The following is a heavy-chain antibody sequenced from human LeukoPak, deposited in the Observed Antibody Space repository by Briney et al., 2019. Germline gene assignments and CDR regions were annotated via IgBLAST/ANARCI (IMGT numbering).Heavy chain of an antibody. CDR2: ISYDGSNK. CDR1: GFTFSSYA. V-gene: IGHV3-30*04. Sequence: GRSLRLSCAASGFTFSSYAMHWVRQAPGKGLEWVAVISYDGSNKYYADSVKGRFTISRDNSKNTLCLQMNSLRAEDTAVYYCARVGPHRSREQWNDYWGQGTLVTVSS. D-gene: IGHD6-19*01. CDR3: ARVGPHRSREQWNDY. J-gene: IGHJ4*02.